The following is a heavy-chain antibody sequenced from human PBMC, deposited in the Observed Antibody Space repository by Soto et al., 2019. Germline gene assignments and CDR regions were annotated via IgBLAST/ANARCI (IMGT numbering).Heavy chain of an antibody. D-gene: IGHD3-3*01. CDR2: ISGSGGST. J-gene: IGHJ1*01. V-gene: IGHV3-23*01. Sequence: GGSLRLSCAASGFTFSSYAMSWVRQAPGKGLEWVSAISGSGGSTYYADSVKGRFTISRDNSKNTLYLQMNSLRAEDTAVYYCAKIPQDFWSGYFPSEQYFQHWGQGTLVTVSS. CDR3: AKIPQDFWSGYFPSEQYFQH. CDR1: GFTFSSYA.